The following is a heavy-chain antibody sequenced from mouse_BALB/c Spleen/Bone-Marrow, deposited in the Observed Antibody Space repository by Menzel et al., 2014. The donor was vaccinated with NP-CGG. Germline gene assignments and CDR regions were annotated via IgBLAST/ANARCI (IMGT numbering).Heavy chain of an antibody. CDR1: GFTFTDYY. J-gene: IGHJ2*01. Sequence: EVKLGESGGGLVQPGGSLRLSCATSGFTFTDYYMNWVRQPPGKALEWLAFIRNEAYGYTTEYSASVKGRFTVSRDNSQNILYLQMNALRAEDSATYYCARDMGGFLLDPWGQGTTLSASS. D-gene: IGHD6-2*01. CDR3: ARDMGGFLLDP. V-gene: IGHV7-3*02. CDR2: IRNEAYGYTT.